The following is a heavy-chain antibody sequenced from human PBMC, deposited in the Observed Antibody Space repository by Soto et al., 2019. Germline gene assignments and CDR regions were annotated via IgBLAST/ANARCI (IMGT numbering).Heavy chain of an antibody. D-gene: IGHD3-10*01. J-gene: IGHJ4*02. CDR3: ARVKWFGESGFDY. Sequence: SETLSLTCTVSGGSLSSYYWTWIRQPPGKGLEWIGYIYYSGNTNYNPSLKSRVTISVDTSKNQFSLKLGSVTAADTAVYYCARVKWFGESGFDYWGQGTLVTVSS. CDR1: GGSLSSYY. V-gene: IGHV4-59*01. CDR2: IYYSGNT.